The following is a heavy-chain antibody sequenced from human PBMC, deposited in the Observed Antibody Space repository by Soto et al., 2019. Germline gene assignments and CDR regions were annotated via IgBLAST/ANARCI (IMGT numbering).Heavy chain of an antibody. J-gene: IGHJ5*02. V-gene: IGHV3-23*01. CDR1: GFTFSSCA. CDR3: ARGTGGSSAWRPLDR. CDR2: MSGSGGTT. D-gene: IGHD6-19*01. Sequence: LRLSCAASGFTFSSCAMSWVRQAPGKGLEWVSIMSGSGGTTFYADSVKGRFTISRADSDNTVYLQMNSLRDEDTALYYCARGTGGSSAWRPLDRWGQGTLVTVSS.